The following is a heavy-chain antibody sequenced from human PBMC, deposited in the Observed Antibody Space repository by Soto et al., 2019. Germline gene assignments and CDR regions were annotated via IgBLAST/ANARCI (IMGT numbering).Heavy chain of an antibody. J-gene: IGHJ4*02. Sequence: EVQLVESGGGLVQPGGSLRLSCAASGFTFSSYEMNWVRQAPGKGLEWVSYISSRGSTIYYADSVKGRFTISRDNAKNSLYPQMNSLRADGTAVYYCAREYTDDDLDYWGQGTLVTVSS. CDR3: AREYTDDDLDY. D-gene: IGHD1-1*01. CDR1: GFTFSSYE. V-gene: IGHV3-48*03. CDR2: ISSRGSTI.